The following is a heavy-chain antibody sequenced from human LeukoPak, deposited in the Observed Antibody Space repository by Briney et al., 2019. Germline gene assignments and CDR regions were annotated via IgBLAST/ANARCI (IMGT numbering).Heavy chain of an antibody. D-gene: IGHD3-22*01. CDR3: ARGYYDNPYYFDD. Sequence: PGGSLRLSSAASVFTPSTYEMNSVPQAPGKGLEGVSYISSRGTTTYYADSMKGRFPISRDNAKNSLYLQMNSLRAEDTALYYCARGYYDNPYYFDDWGQGTLVTVSS. CDR2: ISSRGTTT. J-gene: IGHJ4*02. CDR1: VFTPSTYE. V-gene: IGHV3-48*03.